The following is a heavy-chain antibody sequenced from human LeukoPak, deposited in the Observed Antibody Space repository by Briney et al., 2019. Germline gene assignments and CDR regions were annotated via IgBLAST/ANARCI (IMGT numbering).Heavy chain of an antibody. V-gene: IGHV1-18*04. CDR2: ISAYNGNT. CDR1: GYTFTSYG. Sequence: ASVKVSCKASGYTFTSYGISWARQAPGQGLEWMGWISAYNGNTNYAQKLQGRVTMTTDTSTSTAYMELRSLRSDDTAVYYCARAMRIQLREDYWGQGTLVTVSS. J-gene: IGHJ4*02. CDR3: ARAMRIQLREDY. D-gene: IGHD5-18*01.